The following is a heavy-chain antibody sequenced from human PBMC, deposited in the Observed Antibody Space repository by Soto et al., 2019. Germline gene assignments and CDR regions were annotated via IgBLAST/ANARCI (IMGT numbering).Heavy chain of an antibody. J-gene: IGHJ4*02. V-gene: IGHV4-59*08. CDR3: ARSLGADLVFDY. D-gene: IGHD3-9*01. Sequence: SETLSLTCTVSSDSISSYYWSWIRQPPGKGLEWIGYIYYRGNTNYNPSLKSRVIISVDTSKNQFSLKLNSVTAADTAVYYCARSLGADLVFDYWGRGTLVTVSS. CDR2: IYYRGNT. CDR1: SDSISSYY.